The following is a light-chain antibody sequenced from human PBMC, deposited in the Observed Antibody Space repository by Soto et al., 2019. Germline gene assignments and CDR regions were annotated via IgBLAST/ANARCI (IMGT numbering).Light chain of an antibody. CDR1: QGISSY. J-gene: IGKJ3*01. Sequence: DIQLTQSPSFLSASVGDRVTITCRASQGISSYLAWYQQKPGKAPKLLIYAASTLQSGVPSRFSGSGSGTEFTLAISSLQPEDFATYFCQHLYSYPFTFGPGTKVDGK. CDR3: QHLYSYPFT. CDR2: AAS. V-gene: IGKV1-9*01.